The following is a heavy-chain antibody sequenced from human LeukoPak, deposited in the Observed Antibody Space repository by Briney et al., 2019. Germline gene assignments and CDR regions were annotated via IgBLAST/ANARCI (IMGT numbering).Heavy chain of an antibody. V-gene: IGHV1-2*02. CDR1: GYSFSDYY. Sequence: GASVKVSCKASGYSFSDYYIHWVRQAPGQGLEWMGWINPNIGGTNDAQKFQGRVTMTRDTSISTAYMELSSLRSDDTAVYYCARGGVGGNSNWFDPWGQGTLVTVSS. D-gene: IGHD4-23*01. CDR2: INPNIGGT. CDR3: ARGGVGGNSNWFDP. J-gene: IGHJ5*02.